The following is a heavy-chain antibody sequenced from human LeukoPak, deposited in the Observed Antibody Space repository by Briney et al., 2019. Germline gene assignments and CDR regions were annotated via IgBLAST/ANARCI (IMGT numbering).Heavy chain of an antibody. V-gene: IGHV4-59*01. Sequence: SETLSLTCTVSGGSISTYYWSWIRQPPGKGLEWIGYIYNSGSSTIYNPSLKSRVTISVDTSKNQFSLRLSSVTAADTAVYFCVRDRELTYWGQGTLVTVSS. CDR3: VRDRELTY. D-gene: IGHD3-10*01. CDR2: IYNSGSST. CDR1: GGSISTYY. J-gene: IGHJ4*02.